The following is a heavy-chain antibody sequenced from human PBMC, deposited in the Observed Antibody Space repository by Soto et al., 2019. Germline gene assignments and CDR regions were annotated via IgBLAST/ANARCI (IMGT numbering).Heavy chain of an antibody. D-gene: IGHD6-13*01. CDR1: GFTFSSYG. J-gene: IGHJ5*02. CDR3: AKELLYSSSWQESLFDP. Sequence: ESGGGVVQPGRSLRLSCAASGFTFSSYGMHWVRQAPGKGLEWVAVISYDGSNKYYADSVKGRFTISRDNSKNTLYLQMNSLRAEDTAVYYCAKELLYSSSWQESLFDPWGQGTLVTVSS. CDR2: ISYDGSNK. V-gene: IGHV3-30*18.